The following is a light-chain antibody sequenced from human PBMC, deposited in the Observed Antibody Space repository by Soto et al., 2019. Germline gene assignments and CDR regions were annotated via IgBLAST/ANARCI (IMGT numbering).Light chain of an antibody. V-gene: IGKV3-20*01. CDR3: QQYGSSSWT. Sequence: EIVLTQSPGTLSLSPGERATLSCRASQSVSSNYLAWYQQKPGQAPRLLIYGASSRATGIPDRFSGSGSGTDFTLTISRLELEDFAVYYGQQYGSSSWTFGQGTKVEI. J-gene: IGKJ1*01. CDR1: QSVSSNY. CDR2: GAS.